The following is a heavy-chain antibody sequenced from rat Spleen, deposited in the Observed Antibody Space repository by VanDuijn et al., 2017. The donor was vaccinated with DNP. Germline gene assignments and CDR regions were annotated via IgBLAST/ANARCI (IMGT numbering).Heavy chain of an antibody. J-gene: IGHJ2*01. V-gene: IGHV5-22*01. Sequence: EVQLVESGGGLVQPGRSLKLSCAASGSTFSGYNMAWVRQAPKKGLEWVAYIGSDGYAPYYGDSVKGRFTISRNNAKNTLYLQMNGLRSEDTATYYCGRDTGNWGQGVMVTVSS. CDR2: IGSDGYAP. D-gene: IGHD4-2*01. CDR1: GSTFSGYN. CDR3: GRDTGN.